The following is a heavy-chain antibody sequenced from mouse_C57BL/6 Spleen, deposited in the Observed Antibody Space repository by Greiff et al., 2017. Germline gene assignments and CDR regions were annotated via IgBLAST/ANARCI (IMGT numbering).Heavy chain of an antibody. CDR3: GGETQFAY. CDR1: GFNINDYY. Sequence: EVQLQQSGAELVKPGASVKLSCTASGFNINDYYMPWVKQRTEQGLEWIGRIDPEGGATNYAPEFPGQATITADTSSNTAYLRLSSLTSADTAVYYCGGETQFAYWGQGTMVTVSA. V-gene: IGHV14-2*01. CDR2: IDPEGGAT. J-gene: IGHJ3*01.